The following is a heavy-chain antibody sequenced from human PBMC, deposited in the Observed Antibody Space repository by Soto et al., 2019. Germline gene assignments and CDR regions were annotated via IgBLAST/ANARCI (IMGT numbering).Heavy chain of an antibody. Sequence: ASVKVSCKASGYTFTSYAMHWVRQAPGQRLEWMGWINAGNGNTKYSQKLQGRVTITRDTSASTAYMELCSLRSEDTALYYCARVSTTGTTWYSYYYGMDVWGQGTTVTVSS. CDR2: INAGNGNT. V-gene: IGHV1-3*01. CDR3: ARVSTTGTTWYSYYYGMDV. D-gene: IGHD1-1*01. J-gene: IGHJ6*02. CDR1: GYTFTSYA.